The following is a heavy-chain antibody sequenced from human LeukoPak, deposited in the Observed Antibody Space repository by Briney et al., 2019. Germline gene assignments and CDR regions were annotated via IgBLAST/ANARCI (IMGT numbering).Heavy chain of an antibody. Sequence: SGTLSLTCAVSGDSMSSIDWWSWVRQPPGKGLEWIGEIHHTGSTNYNPSLKSRVTISVDKSKNQFSLNFNSMSAADSAVYYCAANGYYTIEYWGQGTLVTVSS. CDR2: IHHTGST. V-gene: IGHV4-4*02. CDR1: GDSMSSIDW. J-gene: IGHJ4*02. D-gene: IGHD1-26*01. CDR3: AANGYYTIEY.